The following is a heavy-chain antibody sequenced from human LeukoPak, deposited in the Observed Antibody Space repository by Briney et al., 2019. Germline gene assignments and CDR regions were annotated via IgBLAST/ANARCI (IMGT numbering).Heavy chain of an antibody. V-gene: IGHV4-39*01. J-gene: IGHJ5*02. CDR2: IHYTGST. Sequence: SETLSLTCSVSGGSISSSSYYWGWIRQPPGKGLEWVGSIHYTGSTHYNPSLKSRGTISVDTSKNQFSLKLTSVTAADTAVYYCARSTAVVVAASTKRNWFDPWGQGTLVTVSS. CDR1: GGSISSSSYY. D-gene: IGHD2-15*01. CDR3: ARSTAVVVAASTKRNWFDP.